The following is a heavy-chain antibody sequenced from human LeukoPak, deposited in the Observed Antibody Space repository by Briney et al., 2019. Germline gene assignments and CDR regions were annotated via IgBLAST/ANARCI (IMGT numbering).Heavy chain of an antibody. CDR3: ARGVYIAAAQYGY. J-gene: IGHJ4*02. CDR2: IYYSGTT. Sequence: SETLSLTCTVSGGSISSYYWSWIRQPPGKGLEWIGYIYYSGTTNYNPSLKSRVTISVDMSKNQFSLKLSSVTAADTAVYYCARGVYIAAAQYGYWGQGTLVTVSS. CDR1: GGSISSYY. V-gene: IGHV4-59*01. D-gene: IGHD6-13*01.